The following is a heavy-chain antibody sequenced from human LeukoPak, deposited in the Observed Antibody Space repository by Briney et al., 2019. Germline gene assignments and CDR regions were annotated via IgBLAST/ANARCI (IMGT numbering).Heavy chain of an antibody. CDR1: GFNLRGNA. Sequence: GGSLRLSCAASGFNLRGNALQWIRQAPGKGLECVAVKAYDGREFYSESVKGRFTISSDNSKNTFYLQMNSLTIEDTAMYYCAKEQDSCDVWGQGAMVTVS. V-gene: IGHV3-30-3*02. CDR2: KAYDGRE. J-gene: IGHJ3*01. CDR3: AKEQDSCDV.